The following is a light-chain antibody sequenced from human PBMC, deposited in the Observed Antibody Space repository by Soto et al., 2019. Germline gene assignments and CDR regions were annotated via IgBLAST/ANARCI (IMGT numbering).Light chain of an antibody. J-gene: IGLJ1*01. V-gene: IGLV2-14*03. CDR2: DVN. CDR3: CAYSTSGTHV. CDR1: SSDVGSYDY. Sequence: QSALTQPASVSGSPGQSITFSCTGTSSDVGSYDYDSWHQQHPGKAPKLIIYDVNNRPSGVPSRFSGSKSGNTASLTISGLQTEDEADYYCCAYSTSGTHVFGTGTKVTVL.